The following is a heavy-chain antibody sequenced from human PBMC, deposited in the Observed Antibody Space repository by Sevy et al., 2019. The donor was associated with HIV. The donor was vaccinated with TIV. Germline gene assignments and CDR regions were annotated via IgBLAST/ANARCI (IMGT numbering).Heavy chain of an antibody. Sequence: GESLKISCKGSGYSFTSYWIGWVRQMPGKGLGWMGIIYPGDSDTRYSPSFQGQVTISADKSISTAYLQGSSLKASDTAMYYCARDIAAAGTSDAFDIWGQGTMVTVSS. CDR3: ARDIAAAGTSDAFDI. CDR2: IYPGDSDT. D-gene: IGHD6-13*01. CDR1: GYSFTSYW. J-gene: IGHJ3*02. V-gene: IGHV5-51*01.